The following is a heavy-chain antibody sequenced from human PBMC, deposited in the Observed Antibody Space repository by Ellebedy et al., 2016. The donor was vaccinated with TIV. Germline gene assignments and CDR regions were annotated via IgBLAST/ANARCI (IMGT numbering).Heavy chain of an antibody. V-gene: IGHV4-34*01. CDR3: ARGSMTTHYYWYFDL. Sequence: MPSETLSLTCAVYGGSFSGYYWRWIRQAPGKGLEWIGEINHSGSTNYNPSLKSRVTISVDTSKNQFSLKLSSVTAADTAVYYCARGSMTTHYYWYFDLWGRGTLVTVSS. CDR1: GGSFSGYY. D-gene: IGHD4-17*01. J-gene: IGHJ2*01. CDR2: INHSGST.